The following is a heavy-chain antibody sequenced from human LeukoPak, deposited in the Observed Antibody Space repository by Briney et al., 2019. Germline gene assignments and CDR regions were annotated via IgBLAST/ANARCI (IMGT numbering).Heavy chain of an antibody. V-gene: IGHV4-59*08. Sequence: SETLSLTCTVSGGSMSPYHWGWIRQPPGKGLEWTGYIYYSGSTNYNPSLKSRVTISVDTSKNQFSPKLSSVTAADTAIYYCARAVSGRFDYWGQGTLVTVSS. CDR1: GGSMSPYH. D-gene: IGHD6-19*01. J-gene: IGHJ4*02. CDR3: ARAVSGRFDY. CDR2: IYYSGST.